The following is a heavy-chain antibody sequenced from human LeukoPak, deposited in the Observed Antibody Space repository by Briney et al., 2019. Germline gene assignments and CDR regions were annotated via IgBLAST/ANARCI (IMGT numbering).Heavy chain of an antibody. D-gene: IGHD2-15*01. CDR1: GFTFSSYE. CDR3: VLSWSYDMDV. Sequence: GGSLRLSCAASGFTFSSYEMNWVRQAPGKGLEWVSYISSSGSTIYYADSVKGRFTISRDNAKNSLYLQMNSLRAEDTAVYYCVLSWSYDMDVWGQGTTVTVSS. CDR2: ISSSGSTI. V-gene: IGHV3-48*03. J-gene: IGHJ6*02.